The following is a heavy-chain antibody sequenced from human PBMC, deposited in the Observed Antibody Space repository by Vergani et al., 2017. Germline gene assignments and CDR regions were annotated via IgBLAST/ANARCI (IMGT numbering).Heavy chain of an antibody. CDR1: GGSISSYY. J-gene: IGHJ4*02. CDR2: IYTSGST. V-gene: IGHV4-4*09. Sequence: QVQLQESGPGLVKPSETLSLTCTVSGGSISSYYWSWIRQPPGKGLEWIGYIYTSGSTNYNPSLKSRVTISVDTSKNQFSLKLSSVTAADTAVYYCAREIRSGGSRDFDYWGQGTLVTVSS. D-gene: IGHD2-15*01. CDR3: AREIRSGGSRDFDY.